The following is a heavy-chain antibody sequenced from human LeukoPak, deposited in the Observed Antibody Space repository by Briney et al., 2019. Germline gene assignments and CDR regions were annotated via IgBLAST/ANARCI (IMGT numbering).Heavy chain of an antibody. Sequence: SETLSLTCSVSGGSISDYFWGWIRQPSGKGLEWIGHVYYIGKPTCSPSLESRVSISVDTSKNQFSLELTSVTAADTAVYYCARRFRTGGDLHHDAYDVWGQGTVVTVSS. CDR3: ARRFRTGGDLHHDAYDV. J-gene: IGHJ3*01. CDR2: VYYIGKP. D-gene: IGHD3-16*01. V-gene: IGHV4-59*12. CDR1: GGSISDYF.